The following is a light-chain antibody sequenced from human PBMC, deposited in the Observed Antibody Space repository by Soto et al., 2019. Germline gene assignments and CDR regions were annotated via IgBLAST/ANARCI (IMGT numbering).Light chain of an antibody. CDR3: QQYNMWPLT. J-gene: IGKJ1*01. Sequence: EVVLTQSPATLSVSLGERATLSCRASHSISNNIAWYQQKPGQAPRLLIHGASTRATGISARFSGSGSGTEFTLTISSLESEDFAVYHCQQYNMWPLTFSQGTKVEIK. CDR1: HSISNN. V-gene: IGKV3-15*01. CDR2: GAS.